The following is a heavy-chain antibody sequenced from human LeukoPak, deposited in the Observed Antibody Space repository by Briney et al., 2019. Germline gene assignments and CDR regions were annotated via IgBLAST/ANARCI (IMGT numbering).Heavy chain of an antibody. Sequence: ASVKVSCKASGGTFSSYAISWVRQAPGQGLEWMGWINPNSRGTNYAQKFQGWVTMTRDTSISTAYMELSRLRSDDTAVYYCAREGPPFDNWGQGTLVTVSS. CDR3: AREGPPFDN. J-gene: IGHJ4*02. V-gene: IGHV1-2*04. CDR2: INPNSRGT. CDR1: GGTFSSYA.